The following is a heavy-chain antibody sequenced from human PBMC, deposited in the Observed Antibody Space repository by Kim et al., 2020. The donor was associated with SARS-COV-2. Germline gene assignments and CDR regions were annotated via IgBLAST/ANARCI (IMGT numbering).Heavy chain of an antibody. CDR3: ARFRNWYFDL. D-gene: IGHD3-10*01. V-gene: IGHV4-59*10. Sequence: STNYTPSLKSRVTMSVDTSKNQFSLKLSSVTAADTAVYYCARFRNWYFDLWGRGTLVTVSS. CDR2: ST. J-gene: IGHJ2*01.